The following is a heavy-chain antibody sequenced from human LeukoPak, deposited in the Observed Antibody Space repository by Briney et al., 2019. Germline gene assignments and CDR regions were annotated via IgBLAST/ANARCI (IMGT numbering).Heavy chain of an antibody. CDR3: ARSLGGKGHSYFDL. D-gene: IGHD2-15*01. J-gene: IGHJ2*01. CDR1: GYTFTSYG. Sequence: ASVKVSCKASGYTFTSYGISWVRQAPGQGLEWMGWISAYNGNTNYAQKLQGRVTMTTDTSTSTAYMELRSLRSDDTAVYYCARSLGGKGHSYFDLWGRGTLLTVSS. V-gene: IGHV1-18*01. CDR2: ISAYNGNT.